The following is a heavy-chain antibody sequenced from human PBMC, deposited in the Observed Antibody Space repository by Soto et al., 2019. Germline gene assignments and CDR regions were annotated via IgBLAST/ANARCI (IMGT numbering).Heavy chain of an antibody. CDR2: ISGSGGST. CDR1: GGTFSGYA. Sequence: WLPMRLCWSASGGTFSGYAVSWVRQVPGKGLEWVSAISGSGGSTYYADSVKGRFTISRDNSKNTLYLQMNSLRADDTAVYDCARDKGEVMYVWGKGTTVTVSS. D-gene: IGHD3-16*01. CDR3: ARDKGEVMYV. V-gene: IGHV3-23*01. J-gene: IGHJ6*04.